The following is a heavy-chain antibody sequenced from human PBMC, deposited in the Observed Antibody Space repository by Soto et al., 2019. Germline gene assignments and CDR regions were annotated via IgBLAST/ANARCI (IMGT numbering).Heavy chain of an antibody. CDR2: IYWDDDK. Sequence: QITLKESGPPLVRPAQTLTLTCAFSGFSLTTTRMGVAWIRQPPGKALEWLALIYWDDDKRYSPSLKNRLTVSKDTSTNRVVLTITNISPDDTGTYFCANAGDFDLLSFDRWGPATLVTVSS. CDR3: ANAGDFDLLSFDR. V-gene: IGHV2-5*02. CDR1: GFSLTTTRMG. J-gene: IGHJ4*02. D-gene: IGHD2-15*01.